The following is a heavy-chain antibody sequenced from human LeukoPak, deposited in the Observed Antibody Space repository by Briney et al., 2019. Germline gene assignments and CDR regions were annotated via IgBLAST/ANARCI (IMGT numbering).Heavy chain of an antibody. D-gene: IGHD3-10*01. V-gene: IGHV3-21*04. CDR1: GFTFSSYS. CDR2: ISSSSSYM. J-gene: IGHJ5*01. CDR3: AKDFMVRGSFRWFDS. Sequence: GGSLRLSCAASGFTFSSYSMNWVRQAPGKGLEWVSSISSSSSYMYYADSVKGRFTISRDNAKNSLYLQMNSLRAEDTAVYFCAKDFMVRGSFRWFDSWGQGTLVTVSS.